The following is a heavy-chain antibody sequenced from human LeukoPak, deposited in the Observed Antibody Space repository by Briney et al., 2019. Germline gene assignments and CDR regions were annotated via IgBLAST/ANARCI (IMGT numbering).Heavy chain of an antibody. CDR1: GYTFSVYG. Sequence: ASVKVSCKASGYTFSVYGISWVRQAPGQGLEWMGWISSYNGNTDYAQKLQGRVTMTTDTSTSTAYMELWSLRSDDTAVYYCARDSASTWYLGYWGQGTLVTVSS. J-gene: IGHJ4*02. D-gene: IGHD6-13*01. CDR3: ARDSASTWYLGY. CDR2: ISSYNGNT. V-gene: IGHV1-18*01.